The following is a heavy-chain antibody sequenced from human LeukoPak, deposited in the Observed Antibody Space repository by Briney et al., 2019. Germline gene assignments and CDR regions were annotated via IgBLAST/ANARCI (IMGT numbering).Heavy chain of an antibody. D-gene: IGHD6-19*01. Sequence: SETLSLTCNVSGVSMSGYYWSWIRQPAGKGLEWIGRIYTSGSTNYNPSLKSRVTISVDTSKNQFSLKLSSVTAADTAVYYCARAHKYSSGWLDYWGQGTLVTVSS. CDR1: GVSMSGYY. CDR3: ARAHKYSSGWLDY. V-gene: IGHV4-4*07. CDR2: IYTSGST. J-gene: IGHJ4*02.